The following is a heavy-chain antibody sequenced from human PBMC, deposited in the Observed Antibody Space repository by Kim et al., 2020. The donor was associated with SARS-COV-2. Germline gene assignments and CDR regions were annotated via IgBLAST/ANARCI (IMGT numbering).Heavy chain of an antibody. CDR2: IYYSGST. CDR1: GGSISSSSYY. D-gene: IGHD3-22*01. CDR3: ARDGGAYYYDSS. J-gene: IGHJ4*02. V-gene: IGHV4-39*02. Sequence: SETLSLTCTVSGGSISSSSYYWGWIRQPPGKGLEWIGSIYYSGSTYYNPSLKSRVTISVDTSKNQFSLKLSSVTAADTAVYYCARDGGAYYYDSSWGQGT.